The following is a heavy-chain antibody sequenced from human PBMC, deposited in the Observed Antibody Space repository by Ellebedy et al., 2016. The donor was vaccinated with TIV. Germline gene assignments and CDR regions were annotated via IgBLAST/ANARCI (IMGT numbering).Heavy chain of an antibody. CDR2: SRNKVNSYST. CDR1: GFTFSDHF. CDR3: ARHPSVAGPGDV. J-gene: IGHJ6*02. D-gene: IGHD6-19*01. V-gene: IGHV3-72*01. Sequence: GGSLRLSCAASGFTFSDHFMDWFRQAPGKGLEWVGRSRNKVNSYSTEYAAAVKGRFTISRDDSKNSVYLIMNSLTSEDTAVYYCARHPSVAGPGDVWGQGTTVTVSS.